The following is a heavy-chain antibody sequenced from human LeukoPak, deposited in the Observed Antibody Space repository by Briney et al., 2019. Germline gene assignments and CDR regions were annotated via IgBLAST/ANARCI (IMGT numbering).Heavy chain of an antibody. CDR1: GGSISSYY. J-gene: IGHJ6*02. Sequence: SETLSLTCTVSGGSISSYYWSWIRQPPGKGLEWIGYIYYSGSTNYNPSLKSRVTISVDTSKNQFSLKLSSVTAADTAVYYCARVCGGGGCDHYYYGMDVWGQGTTVTVSS. CDR3: ARVCGGGGCDHYYYGMDV. CDR2: IYYSGST. D-gene: IGHD2-21*01. V-gene: IGHV4-59*01.